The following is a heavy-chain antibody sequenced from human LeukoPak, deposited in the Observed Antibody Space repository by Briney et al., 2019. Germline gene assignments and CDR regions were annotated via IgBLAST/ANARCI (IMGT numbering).Heavy chain of an antibody. CDR1: GYTFTGYY. CDR3: ARDEKDWGSSGDYYYYGMDV. D-gene: IGHD7-27*01. V-gene: IGHV1-2*02. CDR2: INPNSGGT. Sequence: ASVKVSCKASGYTFTGYYMHWVRQAPGQGLEWMGWINPNSGGTNYAQKFQGRVTMTRDTSISTAYMELSRLRSDDTAVYYCARDEKDWGSSGDYYYYGMDVWGQGTTVTVSS. J-gene: IGHJ6*02.